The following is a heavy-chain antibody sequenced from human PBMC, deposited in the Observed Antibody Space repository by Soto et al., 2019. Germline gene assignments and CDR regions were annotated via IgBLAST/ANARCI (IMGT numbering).Heavy chain of an antibody. CDR3: VREGEDGYHFVFQH. J-gene: IGHJ1*01. CDR1: GFTLSHYW. Sequence: EVQLVESGGGLVQPGESLRLSCAASGFTLSHYWMNWVRQAPGKGLEWVANIKQDGSEEHYVDPVKGRFTISRDNARNSLYLQMNSLRAEDTAVYYCVREGEDGYHFVFQHWGQGTLVTVSS. CDR2: IKQDGSEE. D-gene: IGHD5-12*01. V-gene: IGHV3-7*01.